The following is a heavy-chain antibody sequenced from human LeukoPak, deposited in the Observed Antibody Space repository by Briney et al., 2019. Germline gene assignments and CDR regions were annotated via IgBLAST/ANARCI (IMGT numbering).Heavy chain of an antibody. Sequence: SQTLSLTCAISGDSFSGNSTAYNWIRPSPSRGLEWLGRTYYRSKWYNDYALSVRSRITFNPDTSKNQLSLHLNSVTPEDTAVYYCARGGQGDGYSADEAFDFWGQGTMVTVSS. D-gene: IGHD5-24*01. CDR3: ARGGQGDGYSADEAFDF. V-gene: IGHV6-1*01. J-gene: IGHJ3*01. CDR1: GDSFSGNSTA. CDR2: TYYRSKWYN.